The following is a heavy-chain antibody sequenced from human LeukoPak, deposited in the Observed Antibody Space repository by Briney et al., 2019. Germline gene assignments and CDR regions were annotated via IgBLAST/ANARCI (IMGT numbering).Heavy chain of an antibody. J-gene: IGHJ4*02. D-gene: IGHD3-10*01. CDR1: GFSFSSYS. Sequence: GGSLRLSCAASGFSFSSYSMNWVRQAPGKGLEWVSSISSSSSYIYYADSVKGRFTISRDNAKNSLYLQMNSLRAEDTAVYYRARTGWVGRAYLGDMYYFDYWGQGTLVTVSS. CDR3: ARTGWVGRAYLGDMYYFDY. V-gene: IGHV3-21*01. CDR2: ISSSSSYI.